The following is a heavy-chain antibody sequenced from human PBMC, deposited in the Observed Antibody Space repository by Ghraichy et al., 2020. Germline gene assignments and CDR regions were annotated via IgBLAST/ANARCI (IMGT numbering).Heavy chain of an antibody. CDR3: ARVYSSSWLDDNWFDP. V-gene: IGHV1-3*01. D-gene: IGHD6-13*01. CDR1: GYTFTSYA. Sequence: ASVKVSCKASGYTFTSYAMHWVRQAPGQRLEWMGWINAGNGNTKYSQKFQGRVTITRDTSASTAYMELSSLRSEDTAVYYCARVYSSSWLDDNWFDPWGQGTLVTVSS. J-gene: IGHJ5*02. CDR2: INAGNGNT.